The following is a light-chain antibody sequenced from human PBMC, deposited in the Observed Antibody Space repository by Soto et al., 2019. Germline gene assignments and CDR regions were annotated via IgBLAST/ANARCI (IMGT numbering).Light chain of an antibody. CDR2: AAS. CDR3: QKYNSAPPDT. J-gene: IGKJ4*01. V-gene: IGKV1-27*01. Sequence: DIQMTQSPSSLSASVGDRVTITCRASQGISNYLAWYQQKPGKVPKLLIYAASTLQSGVPSRFSGSGSGTDFTLTISSLQPEDVATYYCQKYNSAPPDTFDGGTKVEIK. CDR1: QGISNY.